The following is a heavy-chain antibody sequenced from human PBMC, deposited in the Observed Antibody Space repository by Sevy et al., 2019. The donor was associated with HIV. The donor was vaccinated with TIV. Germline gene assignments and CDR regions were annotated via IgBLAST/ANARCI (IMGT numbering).Heavy chain of an antibody. D-gene: IGHD3-9*01. CDR1: GYSFTSYW. J-gene: IGHJ4*02. Sequence: GESLKISCKGSGYSFTSYWIGWVRQMPGKGLEWMGIIYPGDSDTRYSPSFQGQVTISADKSISTAYLQWSSLKASDTAMYYCARHAIEYFDWFGEYYFDYWGQGTLVTVSS. CDR2: IYPGDSDT. CDR3: ARHAIEYFDWFGEYYFDY. V-gene: IGHV5-51*01.